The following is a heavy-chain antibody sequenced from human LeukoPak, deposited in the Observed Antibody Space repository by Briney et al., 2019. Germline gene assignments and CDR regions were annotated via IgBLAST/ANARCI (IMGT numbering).Heavy chain of an antibody. CDR3: ARSKYYYDSSPYYLFDY. J-gene: IGHJ4*02. CDR2: IYPGDSNT. Sequence: GESLEFSCQGSGSSFASYWIGWVRQLPGKGLEWMGIIYPGDSNTKYSPSFQGQVTFSADKSSSTAYLQWFSLRASDTAMYYCARSKYYYDSSPYYLFDYWGQGTLVTVSS. CDR1: GSSFASYW. D-gene: IGHD3-22*01. V-gene: IGHV5-51*01.